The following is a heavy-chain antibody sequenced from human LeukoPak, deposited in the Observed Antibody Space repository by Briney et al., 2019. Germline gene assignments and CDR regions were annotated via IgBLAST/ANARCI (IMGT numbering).Heavy chain of an antibody. Sequence: GGSLRLSCAASGFTFDDYGMSWVRQAPGKGLEWVAVISYDGSNKYYADSVKGRFTISRDNSKNTLYLQMNSLRAEDTAVYYCAREGGVTTVKTFDYWGQGTLVTVSS. CDR1: GFTFDDYG. CDR3: AREGGVTTVKTFDY. J-gene: IGHJ4*02. V-gene: IGHV3-30*03. CDR2: ISYDGSNK. D-gene: IGHD4-17*01.